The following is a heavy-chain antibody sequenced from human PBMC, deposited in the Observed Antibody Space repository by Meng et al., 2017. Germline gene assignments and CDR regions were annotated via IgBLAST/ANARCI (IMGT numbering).Heavy chain of an antibody. V-gene: IGHV4-59*01. Sequence: SETLSLTCTVSGGSISSYYWSWIRQPPGKGLEWIGYIYYSGSTNYNPSLKSRVTISVDTSKNQFSLKLSSVTAVDTAVYYCARGYYYGSGSNFDYWGQGTLVTVSS. CDR2: IYYSGST. CDR3: ARGYYYGSGSNFDY. D-gene: IGHD3-10*01. CDR1: GGSISSYY. J-gene: IGHJ4*02.